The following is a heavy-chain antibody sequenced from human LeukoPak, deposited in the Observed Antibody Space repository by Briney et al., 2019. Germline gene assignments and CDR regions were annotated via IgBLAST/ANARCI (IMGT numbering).Heavy chain of an antibody. J-gene: IGHJ6*03. CDR1: GFTFSSYT. V-gene: IGHV3-48*01. CDR3: ARFAAGGSYYYYMGV. D-gene: IGHD6-25*01. CDR2: IGTSSTTI. Sequence: GGSLRLSCAASGFTFSSYTMNWVRQPPGKGLEWVSNIGTSSTTIYYADSVKGRFTISRDNAKNSLYLQMNSLRADDTAVYYCARFAAGGSYYYYMGVWGKGTTVTVSS.